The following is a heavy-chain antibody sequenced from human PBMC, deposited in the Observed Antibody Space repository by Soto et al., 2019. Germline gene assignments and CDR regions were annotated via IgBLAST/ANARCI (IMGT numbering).Heavy chain of an antibody. V-gene: IGHV3-33*01. Sequence: QVQLVESGGGVVQPGRSLRLSCAASGFTFSSHGMHWVRQAPGKGLEWVAGIWYDGSNKYSADSVKGRFTISRDDYKNMVYLQMNSLRAEDTVVYCCVRGGGYSIQAPYGGQGTLVTVSS. CDR1: GFTFSSHG. D-gene: IGHD4-4*01. J-gene: IGHJ1*01. CDR3: VRGGGYSIQAPY. CDR2: IWYDGSNK.